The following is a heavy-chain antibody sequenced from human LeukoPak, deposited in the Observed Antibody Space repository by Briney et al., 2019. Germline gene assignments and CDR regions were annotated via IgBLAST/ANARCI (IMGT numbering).Heavy chain of an antibody. D-gene: IGHD5-12*01. J-gene: IGHJ4*02. V-gene: IGHV1-69*13. Sequence: GASVKVSCKASGGTFSSYAISWVRQAPGQGLEWMGGIIPIFGTANYAQKFQGRVTITADESTSTAYMELSSLRSEDTAVYYCAAQGRGYSGYDADYWGQGTLVTVPS. CDR2: IIPIFGTA. CDR3: AAQGRGYSGYDADY. CDR1: GGTFSSYA.